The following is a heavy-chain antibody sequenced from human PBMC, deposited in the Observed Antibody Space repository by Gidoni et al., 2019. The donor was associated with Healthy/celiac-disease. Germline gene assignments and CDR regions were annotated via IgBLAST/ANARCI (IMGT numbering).Heavy chain of an antibody. CDR3: ATVRSSGWYSWYDFDI. V-gene: IGHV1-18*01. CDR1: VYPFTRYG. D-gene: IGHD6-19*01. Sequence: QVQLVLSGAEVKKPWASVTVSCQASVYPFTRYGISWVRQAPGQGLEWMGWISAYNGNTNYAQKLKGRVTMTTDTSKSTAYMELRSLRSDDTAVYYCATVRSSGWYSWYDFDIWGQGTMVTVSS. J-gene: IGHJ3*02. CDR2: ISAYNGNT.